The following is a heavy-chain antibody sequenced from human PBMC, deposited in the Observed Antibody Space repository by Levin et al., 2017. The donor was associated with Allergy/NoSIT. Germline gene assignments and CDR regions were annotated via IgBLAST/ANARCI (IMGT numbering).Heavy chain of an antibody. CDR1: GYTFTRYY. D-gene: IGHD3-22*01. CDR3: ARAFHYDTSGYFPAFQH. V-gene: IGHV1-46*01. J-gene: IGHJ1*01. Sequence: GGSLRLSCKASGYTFTRYYMNWVRQAPGQGLEWMGIINTSDGSSTYAQKFRGRVTMTRDTSTTTVSMEMNSLRSEDTAVYFCARAFHYDTSGYFPAFQHWGQGTLVSVSS. CDR2: INTSDGSS.